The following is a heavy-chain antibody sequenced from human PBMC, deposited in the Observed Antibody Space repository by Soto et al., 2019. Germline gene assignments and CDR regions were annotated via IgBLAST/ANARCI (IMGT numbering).Heavy chain of an antibody. V-gene: IGHV3-21*02. CDR3: GRVASSSSWTRDY. CDR1: GFSFSVYS. J-gene: IGHJ4*02. D-gene: IGHD2-2*01. CDR2: LTSSSSHT. Sequence: EVQLVESGGGLVKPGGSLRLSCAGSGFSFSVYSMNWVRQAPGKALEWVSSLTSSSSHTYYADSVKGRFTISRDNAKNLLYQQMDSLRDGDTAVYYCGRVASSSSWTRDYLGQGTLVTVSS.